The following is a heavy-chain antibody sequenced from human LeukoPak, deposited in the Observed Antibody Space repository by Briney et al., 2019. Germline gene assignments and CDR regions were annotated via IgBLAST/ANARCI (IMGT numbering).Heavy chain of an antibody. CDR1: GGSFSGYY. Sequence: KSSETLSLTCAVYGGSFSGYYWSWIRQPPGKGLEWIGEINHSGSTNYNPSLRNRITMSLDTSTNQFSLKVSSLTAADTAMYYCARSSDIYYFDYWGQGTLVTVSS. J-gene: IGHJ4*02. CDR3: ARSSDIYYFDY. D-gene: IGHD3-3*02. V-gene: IGHV4-34*10. CDR2: INHSGST.